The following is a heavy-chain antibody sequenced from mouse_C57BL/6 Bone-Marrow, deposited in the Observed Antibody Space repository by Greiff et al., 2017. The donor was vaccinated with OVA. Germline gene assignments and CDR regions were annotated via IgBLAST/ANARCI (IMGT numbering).Heavy chain of an antibody. D-gene: IGHD2-2*01. CDR1: GFSLTSYG. J-gene: IGHJ2*01. Sequence: VQLQQSGPGLVQPSQRLSITCTVSGFSLTSYGVDWVRQSPGKGLEWLGVIWSGGSVDYNAALISRLGISKDNSKSQVFCKMNSLQADDTAIYYCARSSNGSPLDYWGQGTTLTVSS. CDR2: IWSGGSV. V-gene: IGHV2-2*01. CDR3: ARSSNGSPLDY.